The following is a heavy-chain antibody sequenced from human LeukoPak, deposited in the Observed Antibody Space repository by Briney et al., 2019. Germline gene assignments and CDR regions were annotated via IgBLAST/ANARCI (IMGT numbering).Heavy chain of an antibody. V-gene: IGHV3-23*01. CDR3: AKDRAGAN. CDR2: ISGSGNVT. Sequence: PGGSLRPSCVGSGFTFAKYAMTWVREAPGKGLEWVSVISGSGNVTYYSESVKGRFTISRDNSKRTLYLQMDSLRADDTAIYYCAKDRAGANWGQGTLVLVSS. J-gene: IGHJ4*02. CDR1: GFTFAKYA.